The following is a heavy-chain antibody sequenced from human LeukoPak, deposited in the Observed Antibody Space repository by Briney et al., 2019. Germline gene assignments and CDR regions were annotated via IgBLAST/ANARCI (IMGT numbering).Heavy chain of an antibody. Sequence: SETLSLTCAVSGVSMTTYYWSWIRQPPGKGLEWIAYSHNSGETKYNPSLKSRITISVDTSKNEFSLKLTSVTAADTAVYYCARQPGSTAAFDIWGQGTTVTVSA. J-gene: IGHJ3*02. CDR3: ARQPGSTAAFDI. V-gene: IGHV4-59*08. D-gene: IGHD6-13*01. CDR1: GVSMTTYY. CDR2: SHNSGET.